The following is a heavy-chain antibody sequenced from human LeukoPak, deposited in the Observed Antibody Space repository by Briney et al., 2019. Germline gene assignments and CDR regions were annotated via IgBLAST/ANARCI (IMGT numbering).Heavy chain of an antibody. CDR2: ITDAGGST. Sequence: GGSLPLFCAPSGFTFSSYVMAWVRQAPGKGLEWVSSITDAGGSTYYSDSVRGRFTISRDNSKNTLYLQMNSLRADDTAVYYCAKGGIGYDIWHDYWGQGTVDTVSS. J-gene: IGHJ4*02. V-gene: IGHV3-23*01. CDR1: GFTFSSYV. D-gene: IGHD5-12*01. CDR3: AKGGIGYDIWHDY.